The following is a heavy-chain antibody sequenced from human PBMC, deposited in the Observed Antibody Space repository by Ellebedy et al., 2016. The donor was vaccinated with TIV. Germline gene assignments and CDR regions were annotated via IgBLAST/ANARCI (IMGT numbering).Heavy chain of an antibody. Sequence: GESLKISXAASGFTFSSYSMNWVRQAPGKGLEWVSSISSSSIYYTDSVKGRFTISRDNAKNSLYLQMNSLRAEDTAVYYCARDDEYYFDYWGQGTLVTVSS. V-gene: IGHV3-21*01. CDR3: ARDDEYYFDY. J-gene: IGHJ4*02. CDR2: ISSSSI. CDR1: GFTFSSYS.